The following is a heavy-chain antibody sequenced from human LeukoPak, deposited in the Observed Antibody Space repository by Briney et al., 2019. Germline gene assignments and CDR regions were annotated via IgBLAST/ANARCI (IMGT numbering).Heavy chain of an antibody. D-gene: IGHD5-18*01. J-gene: IGHJ4*02. Sequence: PGGSLRLSCAASGFMFTRFTMNWVRQAPGKGLEWVSSISTSSGSIYYADSVKGRFTVSRDNAKNSLYLQMNSLRAEDTAVYYCARESYGSDYWGQGTLVTVSS. CDR1: GFMFTRFT. CDR2: ISTSSGSI. CDR3: ARESYGSDY. V-gene: IGHV3-21*01.